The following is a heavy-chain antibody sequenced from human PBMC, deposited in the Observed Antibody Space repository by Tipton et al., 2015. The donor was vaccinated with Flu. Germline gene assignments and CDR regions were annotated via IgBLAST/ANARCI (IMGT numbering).Heavy chain of an antibody. CDR3: ARAEYSSSSGEPTMDV. V-gene: IGHV4-30-4*01. CDR1: GDSISSDDYF. D-gene: IGHD6-6*01. Sequence: TLSLTCTVSGDSISSDDYFWTWIRQPPGKGLEWIGYIYYSGSTYCNPSLNSRATLSVDTSKNQFSLNLSSMTAADTAVYYCARAEYSSSSGEPTMDVWGQGTTVTVS. CDR2: IYYSGST. J-gene: IGHJ6*02.